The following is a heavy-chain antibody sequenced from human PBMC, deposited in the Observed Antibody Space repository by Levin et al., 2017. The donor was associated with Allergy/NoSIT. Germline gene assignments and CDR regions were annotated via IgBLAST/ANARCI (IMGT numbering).Heavy chain of an antibody. CDR2: ISPYNGDT. V-gene: IGHV1-18*01. D-gene: IGHD2-8*01. CDR3: AREMAETAADTYDM. Sequence: ASVKVSCKASGFTFTFYAFTWVRQAPGQGLEWMGWISPYNGDTKYAQKLQDRVTMTTDTSTSTAYMELRSLRSDDTAVYYCAREMAETAADTYDMWGQGTMVTVSS. CDR1: GFTFTFYA. J-gene: IGHJ3*02.